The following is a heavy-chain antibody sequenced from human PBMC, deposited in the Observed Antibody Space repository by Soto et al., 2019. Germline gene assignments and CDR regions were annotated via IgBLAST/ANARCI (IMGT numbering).Heavy chain of an antibody. CDR3: ARVTSFDILTGYYNAAFDI. J-gene: IGHJ3*02. Sequence: ASVKVSCKASGYTFTSYGISWVRQAPGQGLDWMGWISAYNGNTNYAQKLQGRVTMTTDTSTSTAYMELRSLRSDDTAVYYCARVTSFDILTGYYNAAFDIWGQGTMVTVSS. CDR1: GYTFTSYG. D-gene: IGHD3-9*01. V-gene: IGHV1-18*01. CDR2: ISAYNGNT.